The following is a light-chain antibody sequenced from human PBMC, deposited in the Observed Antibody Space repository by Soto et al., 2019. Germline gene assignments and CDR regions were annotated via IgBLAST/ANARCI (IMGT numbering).Light chain of an antibody. CDR2: DVS. J-gene: IGLJ1*01. CDR3: CSYAGSYV. V-gene: IGLV2-11*01. Sequence: QSVLTQPRSVSGSPGQSVTISCTGTSSDVGGYNYVSWYQQHPGKAPKLMIYDVSKRPSGVPGRFSGSKSGNTASLTISGLQAEDEADYYCCSYAGSYVFGTGTKVTAL. CDR1: SSDVGGYNY.